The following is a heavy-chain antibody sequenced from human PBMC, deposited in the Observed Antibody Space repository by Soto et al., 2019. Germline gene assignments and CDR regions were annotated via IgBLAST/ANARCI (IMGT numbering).Heavy chain of an antibody. CDR2: IYYSGST. CDR3: ARDDADAFDI. V-gene: IGHV4-31*03. D-gene: IGHD2-2*01. J-gene: IGHJ3*02. Sequence: SETLSLTCPVSGGSISSGGYYWSWIRQHPGKGLEWIGYIYYSGSTYYNPSLKSRVTISVDTSKNQFSLKLSSVTAADTAVYYCARDDADAFDIWGQGTMVTVSS. CDR1: GGSISSGGYY.